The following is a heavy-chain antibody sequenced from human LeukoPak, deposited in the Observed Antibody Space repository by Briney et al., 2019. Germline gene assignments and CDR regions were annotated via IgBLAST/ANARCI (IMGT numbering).Heavy chain of an antibody. V-gene: IGHV1-2*02. CDR3: ARYDGKYSSSSIDY. CDR1: GYTFTSYG. Sequence: GASVKVSCKASGYTFTSYGISWVRQAPGQGLEWMGWINPNSGGTNYAQKFQGRVTMTRDTSISTAYMELSRLRSDDTAVYYCARYDGKYSSSSIDYWGQGTLVTVSS. D-gene: IGHD6-6*01. J-gene: IGHJ4*02. CDR2: INPNSGGT.